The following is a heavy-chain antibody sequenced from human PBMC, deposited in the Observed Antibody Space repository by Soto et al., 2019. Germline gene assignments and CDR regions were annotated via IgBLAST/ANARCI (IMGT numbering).Heavy chain of an antibody. Sequence: EVQLVESGGDLVKPGGSLRLSCAASGFTFSNAWMSWVRQAQGMGLEWVGRIKSKTDGGTTEYAAPVKGRFTVSRDDSKNTVYLQMNSLKTEDTDVYYCTTDPHTYYYDSSGYPDAFYIWGQGTMVTVSS. CDR1: GFTFSNAW. CDR3: TTDPHTYYYDSSGYPDAFYI. D-gene: IGHD3-22*01. V-gene: IGHV3-15*01. CDR2: IKSKTDGGTT. J-gene: IGHJ3*02.